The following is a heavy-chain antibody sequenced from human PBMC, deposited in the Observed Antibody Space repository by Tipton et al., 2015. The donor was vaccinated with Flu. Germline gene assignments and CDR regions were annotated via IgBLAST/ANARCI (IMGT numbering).Heavy chain of an antibody. Sequence: TLSLTCGVYGGSFSGYYWSWIRQPPGKGLEWIGEINHSGSTNYNPSLLSRISMSADTSKSQFSLRLTSATAADTAVYYCARHRPAARRRGPLDYWGQGAVVTVSS. CDR2: INHSGST. J-gene: IGHJ4*02. CDR1: GGSFSGYY. D-gene: IGHD6-6*01. CDR3: ARHRPAARRRGPLDY. V-gene: IGHV4-34*01.